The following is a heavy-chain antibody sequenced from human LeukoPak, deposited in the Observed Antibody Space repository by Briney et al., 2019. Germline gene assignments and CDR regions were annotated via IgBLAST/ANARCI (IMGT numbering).Heavy chain of an antibody. CDR3: ARGRQQDY. J-gene: IGHJ4*02. CDR2: INHSGST. D-gene: IGHD6-13*01. CDR1: GGSFSGYY. Sequence: SETLSLTCAVYGGSFSGYYWSWIRQPPGKGLEWIGEINHSGSTNYNPSLKSRVTISVDTSKNHFSLKLRSVTAADTAVYYCARGRQQDYWGQGTLVTVSS. V-gene: IGHV4-34*01.